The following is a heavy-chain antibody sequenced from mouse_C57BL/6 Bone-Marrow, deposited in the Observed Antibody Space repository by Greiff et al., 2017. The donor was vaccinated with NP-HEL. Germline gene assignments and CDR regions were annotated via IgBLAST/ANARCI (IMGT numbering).Heavy chain of an antibody. D-gene: IGHD2-4*01. CDR2: ISGGGGNT. J-gene: IGHJ2*01. Sequence: EVKLVESGGGLVKPGGSLKLSCAASGFTFSSYTMSWVRQTPEKRLEWVATISGGGGNTYYPDSVKGRFTISRDNAKNTLYLQMSSLRSEDTALYYCARYDYDEDYFDYWGQGTTLTVSS. CDR1: GFTFSSYT. CDR3: ARYDYDEDYFDY. V-gene: IGHV5-9*01.